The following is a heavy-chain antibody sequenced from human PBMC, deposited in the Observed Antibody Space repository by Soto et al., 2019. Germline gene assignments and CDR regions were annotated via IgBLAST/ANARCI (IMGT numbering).Heavy chain of an antibody. Sequence: ETLSLTCSVSGISIDNNYWTWIRQTPRKGLEWVSAISGSGGSTYYADSVKGRFTISRDNSKNTLHLQMNSLRAEDTAVYYCAKLAVAYDAFDIWGQGTMVTVSS. CDR2: ISGSGGST. V-gene: IGHV3-23*01. J-gene: IGHJ3*02. CDR3: AKLAVAYDAFDI. CDR1: GISIDNNY. D-gene: IGHD6-19*01.